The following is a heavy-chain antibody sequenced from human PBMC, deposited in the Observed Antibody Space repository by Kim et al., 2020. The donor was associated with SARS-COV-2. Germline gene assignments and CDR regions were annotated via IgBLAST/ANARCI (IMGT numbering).Heavy chain of an antibody. D-gene: IGHD2-2*01. CDR3: AKVGVPAAIAVNWFDP. J-gene: IGHJ5*02. V-gene: IGHV3-23*01. Sequence: SVKGRFTISRDNSKNTLYLQMNSRRAEDTAVYYCAKVGVPAAIAVNWFDPWGQGTLVTVSS.